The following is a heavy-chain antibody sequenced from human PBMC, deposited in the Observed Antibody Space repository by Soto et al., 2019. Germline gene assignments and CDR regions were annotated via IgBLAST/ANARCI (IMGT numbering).Heavy chain of an antibody. D-gene: IGHD3-16*01. CDR2: ISPYNDYT. Sequence: QVQLVQSAAEVKKPGASVKVSCKASGYTFIRYGIAWVRQAPGQGLEWLGWISPYNDYTTYTQKTLDRVNMATDSSSRTVYMELRSLGSDDTAVYYCASGGYYENVWGKLSDYGLDVWGQGTTVTVSS. CDR3: ASGGYYENVWGKLSDYGLDV. CDR1: GYTFIRYG. J-gene: IGHJ6*02. V-gene: IGHV1-18*01.